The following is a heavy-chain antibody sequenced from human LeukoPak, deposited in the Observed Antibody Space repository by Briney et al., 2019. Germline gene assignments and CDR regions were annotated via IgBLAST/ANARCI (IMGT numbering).Heavy chain of an antibody. CDR1: GFTFSSYG. V-gene: IGHV3-23*01. CDR3: GKGLYHDYSGIGDY. CDR2: VSASGGNT. Sequence: GGSLRLSCAASGFTFSSYGMSWVRHAPGKGLEWVSAVSASGGNTYYADSVKGRFTISRDNSKNTLYLQVNSLRAEDTAVYYCGKGLYHDYSGIGDYWGQGTLVTVSS. D-gene: IGHD3-22*01. J-gene: IGHJ4*02.